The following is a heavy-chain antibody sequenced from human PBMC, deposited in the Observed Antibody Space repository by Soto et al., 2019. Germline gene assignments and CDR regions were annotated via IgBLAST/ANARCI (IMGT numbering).Heavy chain of an antibody. Sequence: QVQLVESGGGVVQPGRSLRLSCAASGFTFSSYAMHWVRQAPGKGLEWVAVISYDGSNKYYADSVKGRFTISRDNSKNTLYLQMNSLRAEDTAVYYCARGGDGTTILDYWGQGTLVTVSS. CDR1: GFTFSSYA. CDR3: ARGGDGTTILDY. J-gene: IGHJ4*02. CDR2: ISYDGSNK. D-gene: IGHD1-7*01. V-gene: IGHV3-30-3*01.